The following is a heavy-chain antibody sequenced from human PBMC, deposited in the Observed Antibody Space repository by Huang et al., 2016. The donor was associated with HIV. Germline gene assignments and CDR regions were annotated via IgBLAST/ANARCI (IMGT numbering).Heavy chain of an antibody. CDR3: ARGGLLWFGELST. Sequence: QVQLVQSGAEVKKPGASEKVSCKASGYTFTNYYINWVRQATGQGLEWMGWMNPDSGDTCFGQKFQVRGNVTRNTSISTAYMELSSLRSEDTSVYYCARGGLLWFGELSTWGQGTLVTVSS. D-gene: IGHD3-10*01. J-gene: IGHJ5*02. V-gene: IGHV1-8*01. CDR1: GYTFTNYY. CDR2: MNPDSGDT.